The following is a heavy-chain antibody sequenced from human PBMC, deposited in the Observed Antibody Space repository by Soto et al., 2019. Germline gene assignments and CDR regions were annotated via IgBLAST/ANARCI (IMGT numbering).Heavy chain of an antibody. CDR2: IYYSGST. D-gene: IGHD1-26*01. CDR3: ASHLVAVKWAAIPGGYCNL. J-gene: IGHJ2*01. V-gene: IGHV4-31*03. CDR1: GGSISSGGYY. Sequence: QVQRQESGPGLVKPSQTLSLTCPVSGGSISSGGYYWNLIRQHPGKGLEWIGYIYYSGSTYYNPSLKNRVTITVDTSKSQPSLKRSTVTAADTAVNYWASHLVAVKWAAIPGGYCNLWGRGSLVTVAT.